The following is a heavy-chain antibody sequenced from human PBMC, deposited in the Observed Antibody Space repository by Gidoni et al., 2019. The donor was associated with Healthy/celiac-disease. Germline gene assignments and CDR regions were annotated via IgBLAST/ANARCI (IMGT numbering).Heavy chain of an antibody. V-gene: IGHV1-69*01. CDR1: GGTFRSYA. Sequence: QVQLVQSGAEVKKPGSSVKVSCKASGGTFRSYAISWVRQAPGQGLEWMGGIIPILGTANYAQKFQGRVTITADESTSTAYMELSSLRSEDTAVYYCAREGIAAAGRRGFDYWGQGTLVTVSS. D-gene: IGHD6-13*01. J-gene: IGHJ4*02. CDR2: IIPILGTA. CDR3: AREGIAAAGRRGFDY.